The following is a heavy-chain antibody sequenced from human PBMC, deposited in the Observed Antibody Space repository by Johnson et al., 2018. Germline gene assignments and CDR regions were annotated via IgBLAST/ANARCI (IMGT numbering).Heavy chain of an antibody. J-gene: IGHJ6*02. D-gene: IGHD2-21*01. Sequence: VQLVQSGGGLLQPGGSLSLSCAASGFTFSGYSMNWVRQAPGKGLEWVSYIRGNTDTIYYAESGEGRFTMSRDKSKNTLYLQMNSLRAEDTAVYYGARDFSSKSDLDVWGQGTTVTVSS. V-gene: IGHV3-48*01. CDR2: IRGNTDTI. CDR3: ARDFSSKSDLDV. CDR1: GFTFSGYS.